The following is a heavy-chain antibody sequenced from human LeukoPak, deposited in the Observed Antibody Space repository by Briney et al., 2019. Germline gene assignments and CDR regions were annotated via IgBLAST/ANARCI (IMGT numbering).Heavy chain of an antibody. J-gene: IGHJ5*02. CDR3: SRESGPYCPFGH. CDR1: GGSITTTNF. V-gene: IGHV4-4*02. Sequence: PSEPLSLTCGVSGGSITTTNFWSWVGQPPGGGLEWIGEISLRGRTQYNPSLKSRVNISIDESKNHLYLRLASVTAADTAVYYCSRESGPYCPFGHWGQGTLVAVTS. CDR2: ISLRGRT. D-gene: IGHD1-26*01.